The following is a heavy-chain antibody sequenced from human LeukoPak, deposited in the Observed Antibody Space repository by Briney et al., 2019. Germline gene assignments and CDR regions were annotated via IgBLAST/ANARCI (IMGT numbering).Heavy chain of an antibody. CDR1: GYTFTDYY. CDR3: ARLSIVVVTAAFDY. J-gene: IGHJ4*02. Sequence: ASVKVSCKASGYTFTDYYVHWLRQAPGQGLEWMGWINPNSGGTNYAQKFQGRVTMTRDTSISTAYMELTRLRSDDTAVYYCARLSIVVVTAAFDYWGQGTLVTVSS. V-gene: IGHV1-2*02. D-gene: IGHD2-21*02. CDR2: INPNSGGT.